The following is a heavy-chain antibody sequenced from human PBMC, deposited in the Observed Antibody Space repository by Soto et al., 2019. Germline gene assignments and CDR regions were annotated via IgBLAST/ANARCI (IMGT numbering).Heavy chain of an antibody. CDR1: GGSVSSYY. CDR2: IYHSGST. CDR3: ARWITFGGVVVTNDAFDI. J-gene: IGHJ3*02. D-gene: IGHD3-16*02. V-gene: IGHV4-34*01. Sequence: SETLSLTCTVSGGSVSSYYWSWIRQPPGKGLEWIGDIYHSGSTNYNPSLKSRVTISVDTSKNQFSLKLSSVTAADTAVYYCARWITFGGVVVTNDAFDIWGQGTMVTVSS.